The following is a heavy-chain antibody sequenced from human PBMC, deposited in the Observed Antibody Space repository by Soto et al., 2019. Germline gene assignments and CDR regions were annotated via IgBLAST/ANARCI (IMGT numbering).Heavy chain of an antibody. CDR1: GFTFSSYG. CDR3: AKDGHNRDGYPISHFDS. V-gene: IGHV3-30*18. J-gene: IGHJ4*02. Sequence: PGGSLRLSCAASGFTFSSYGMHWVRQAPGKGLEWVAVISFDGNYKYYADSVKGRFAFSRDSSKNTLYLQMNSLRAEDTAVYYCAKDGHNRDGYPISHFDSWGQGTLVTVSS. CDR2: ISFDGNYK. D-gene: IGHD5-12*01.